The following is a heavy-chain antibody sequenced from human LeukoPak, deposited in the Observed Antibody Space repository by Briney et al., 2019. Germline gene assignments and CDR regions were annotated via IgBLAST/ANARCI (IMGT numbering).Heavy chain of an antibody. V-gene: IGHV1-18*04. CDR2: ISAYNDNT. Sequence: ASVKVSCKASGYAFTSYGISWVRQAPGQGLEWMGWISAYNDNTNYVQKLQGRVTMTTDTSTSTAYMELRSLGSDDTAVYYCARVDILTGFYTYFDYWGQGTLLTVSS. J-gene: IGHJ4*02. CDR3: ARVDILTGFYTYFDY. D-gene: IGHD3-9*01. CDR1: GYAFTSYG.